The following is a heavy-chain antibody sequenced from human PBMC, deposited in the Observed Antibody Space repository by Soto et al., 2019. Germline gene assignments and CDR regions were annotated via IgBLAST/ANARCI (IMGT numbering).Heavy chain of an antibody. V-gene: IGHV4-34*01. Sequence: SETLSLTCAVYGGSFSGYYWSWIRQPPGKGLEWIGEINHSGSTNYNPSLKSRVTISVDTSKNQFSLKLSSVTAADTAVYYCARAGVLMVYAMRAEYFQHWGQGTLVTVS. J-gene: IGHJ1*01. CDR3: ARAGVLMVYAMRAEYFQH. D-gene: IGHD2-8*01. CDR1: GGSFSGYY. CDR2: INHSGST.